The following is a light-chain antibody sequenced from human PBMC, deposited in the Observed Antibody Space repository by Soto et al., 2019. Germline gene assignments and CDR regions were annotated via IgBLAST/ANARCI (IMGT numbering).Light chain of an antibody. Sequence: QSVLTQPPSASGTPGQRVTISCSGSSSNIGSNTVNWYQQLPGTAPKLLIYGNNQRPSGVPDRFSGSKSGTSASLAISGLQSEDEADYYWAAGDDSLFVVFGGGTKRTV. CDR2: GNN. CDR1: SSNIGSNT. J-gene: IGLJ2*01. V-gene: IGLV1-44*01. CDR3: AAGDDSLFVV.